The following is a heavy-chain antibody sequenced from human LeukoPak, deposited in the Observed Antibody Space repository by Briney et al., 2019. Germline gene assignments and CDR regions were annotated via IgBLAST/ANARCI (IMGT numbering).Heavy chain of an antibody. V-gene: IGHV4-39*01. CDR3: ATTYCGGDCYPAW. D-gene: IGHD2-21*02. CDR2: IYYSGST. Sequence: SETLPLTCSVSGGSISSSGYYWGWIRQPPGKGLEWIGNIYYSGSTYYNPSLKSRLTISVDTSKNQFSLKLSSVTAADTAVYYCATTYCGGDCYPAWWGQGTLVTVSS. CDR1: GGSISSSGYY. J-gene: IGHJ4*02.